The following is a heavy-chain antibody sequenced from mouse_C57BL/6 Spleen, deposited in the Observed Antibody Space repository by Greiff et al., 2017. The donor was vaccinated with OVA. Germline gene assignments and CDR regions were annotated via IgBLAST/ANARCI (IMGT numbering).Heavy chain of an antibody. CDR2: IRSKSNNYAT. V-gene: IGHV10-1*01. CDR1: GFSFNTYA. J-gene: IGHJ4*01. Sequence: EVQLVESGGGLVQPKGSLKLSCAASGFSFNTYAMNWVRQAPGKGLEWVARIRSKSNNYATYYADSVKDRFTISRDDSESMLYLQMNNLKTEDTAMYYCVRHTGYANAMDYWGQGTSVTVSS. D-gene: IGHD3-2*02. CDR3: VRHTGYANAMDY.